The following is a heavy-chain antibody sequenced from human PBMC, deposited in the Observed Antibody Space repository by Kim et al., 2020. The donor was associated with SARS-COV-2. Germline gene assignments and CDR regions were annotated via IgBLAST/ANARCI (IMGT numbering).Heavy chain of an antibody. J-gene: IGHJ3*02. D-gene: IGHD6-13*01. V-gene: IGHV4-39*07. CDR2: IYYSGST. Sequence: SETLSLTCTVSGGSISSSSYYWGWIRQPPGKGLEWIGSIYYSGSTYYNPSLKSRVTISVDTSKNQFSLKLSSVTAADTAVYYCARVDSSWYGGVLGAFDIWGQGKMVTVSS. CDR3: ARVDSSWYGGVLGAFDI. CDR1: GGSISSSSYY.